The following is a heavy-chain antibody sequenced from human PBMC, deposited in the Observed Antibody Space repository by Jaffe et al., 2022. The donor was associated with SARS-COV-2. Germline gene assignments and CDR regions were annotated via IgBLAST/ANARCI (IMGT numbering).Heavy chain of an antibody. CDR1: GGSISTYS. CDR3: ARDLGL. D-gene: IGHD7-27*01. CDR2: LSNSGST. Sequence: QVQLQESGPGLVKPSETLSLTCTVSGGSISTYSWSWLRQPPGKELEWIACLSNSGSTNYNPSLKSRVTISVDTSQNQFSLRLSSVTAADTAVYYCARDLGLWGRGTLVTVSS. J-gene: IGHJ4*02. V-gene: IGHV4-59*01.